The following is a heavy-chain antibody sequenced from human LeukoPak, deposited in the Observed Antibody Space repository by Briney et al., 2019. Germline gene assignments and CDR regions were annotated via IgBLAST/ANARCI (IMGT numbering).Heavy chain of an antibody. D-gene: IGHD3-22*01. CDR2: ISISGSTI. J-gene: IGHJ3*02. CDR1: GFAFSGHE. V-gene: IGHV3-48*03. Sequence: PGGSLRLSCAASGFAFSGHEMNWVRQAPGKGLEWVSYISISGSTIFYADSVRGRFTISRDNAKNSLYLQMNSLRAEDTAVYYCARGGSSGYDYNAFDMWGQGTVVTVSS. CDR3: ARGGSSGYDYNAFDM.